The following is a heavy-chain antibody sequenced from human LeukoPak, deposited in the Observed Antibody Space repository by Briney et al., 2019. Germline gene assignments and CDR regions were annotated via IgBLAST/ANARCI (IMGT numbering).Heavy chain of an antibody. CDR3: AREGLYYYERIRVVGNC. Sequence: GRSLRLSCAASGFTFSSYGMHWVRQAPGKGLEWVANIKQDGSEKYYVDSVKGRFTISRDNAKNSLYLQMNSLRAEGTAVYYCAREGLYYYERIRVVGNCWGQGTLVTVSS. CDR2: IKQDGSEK. V-gene: IGHV3-7*01. CDR1: GFTFSSYG. J-gene: IGHJ4*02. D-gene: IGHD3-22*01.